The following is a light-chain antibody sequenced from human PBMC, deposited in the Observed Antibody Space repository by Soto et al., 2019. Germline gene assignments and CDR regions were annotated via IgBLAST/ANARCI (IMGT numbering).Light chain of an antibody. V-gene: IGKV3-11*01. J-gene: IGKJ5*01. Sequence: ENVFTQSPGTLSLSPGEKGTLSCRASQFLSSYLAWYQQNPGQPPRLLIYDTSNRATGIPARFSGSRSGTDFTLTISSLEPEDFGVSFCHQRNKVGQGTRLDI. CDR2: DTS. CDR1: QFLSSY. CDR3: HQRNK.